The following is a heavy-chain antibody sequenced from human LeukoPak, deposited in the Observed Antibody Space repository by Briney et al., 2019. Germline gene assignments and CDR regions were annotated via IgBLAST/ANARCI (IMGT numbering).Heavy chain of an antibody. Sequence: ASVKVSCKASGYTFTGYYMHWVRQAPGQGLEWMGWINPNSGGTNYAQKFQGRVTMTTDTSTITAYMALRSLRSDDTAMFYCARDRSNGPYYFDSWGQGTLVTVSS. CDR3: ARDRSNGPYYFDS. J-gene: IGHJ4*02. D-gene: IGHD1-1*01. CDR1: GYTFTGYY. V-gene: IGHV1-2*02. CDR2: INPNSGGT.